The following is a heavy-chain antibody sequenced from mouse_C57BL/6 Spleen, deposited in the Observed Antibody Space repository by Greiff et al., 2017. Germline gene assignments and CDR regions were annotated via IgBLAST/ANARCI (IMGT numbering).Heavy chain of an antibody. D-gene: IGHD2-4*01. CDR3: TPYDYDDAAMDY. V-gene: IGHV1-7*01. J-gene: IGHJ4*01. CDR2: INPSSGGT. Sequence: QVKLKEPGAELAKPGASVKLSCKASGYTFTSYWMHWVKQRPGQGLEWIGYINPSSGGTKYNQKFKNKATLTADKSSSTAYMQLSSLTYEDSAVYYCTPYDYDDAAMDYWGQGTSVTVSS. CDR1: GYTFTSYW.